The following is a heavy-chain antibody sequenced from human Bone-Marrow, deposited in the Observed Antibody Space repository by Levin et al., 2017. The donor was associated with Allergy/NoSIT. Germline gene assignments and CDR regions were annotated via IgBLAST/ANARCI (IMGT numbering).Heavy chain of an antibody. V-gene: IGHV4-34*01. Sequence: SETLSLTCAVYGGSFSDYYWTWIRQPPGKGLEWIGEVNYSGTTNYSPSLRSRLTISRDTSKNQFSLKLTSVTTAEPALYFCARGTFGGYINYWGQGALVSVSS. D-gene: IGHD2-15*01. CDR2: VNYSGTT. J-gene: IGHJ4*02. CDR3: ARGTFGGYINY. CDR1: GGSFSDYY.